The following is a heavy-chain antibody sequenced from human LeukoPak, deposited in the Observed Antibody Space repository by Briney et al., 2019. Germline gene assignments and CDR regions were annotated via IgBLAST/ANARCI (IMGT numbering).Heavy chain of an antibody. V-gene: IGHV3-23*01. CDR2: ITDSGDNT. CDR1: GFTFSSFA. D-gene: IGHD1-26*01. Sequence: SGGSLRLSCAASGFTFSSFAMSWVRQAPGKGPEWVSGITDSGDNTYYADSVKGRLTISRDNSNNMVYLQMNSLRVEDMAKYYCAKAAGGTYYRVCDSWGQGILVTVSS. CDR3: AKAAGGTYYRVCDS. J-gene: IGHJ4*02.